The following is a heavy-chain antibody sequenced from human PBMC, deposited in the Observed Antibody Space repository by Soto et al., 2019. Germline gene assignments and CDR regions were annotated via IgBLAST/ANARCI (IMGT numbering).Heavy chain of an antibody. D-gene: IGHD1-26*01. CDR3: ASRERVDAFDV. Sequence: QVQLVQSGAEVKKPGSSVKVSCKASGGTFSTFGITWVRQASGQGLEWMGGIIPFFGTINYAQKCQGRVTITPDEYTKTAYLELSRLTSEDTAVYYCASRERVDAFDVWGQGTLVTVSS. V-gene: IGHV1-69*01. CDR1: GGTFSTFG. CDR2: IIPFFGTI. J-gene: IGHJ3*01.